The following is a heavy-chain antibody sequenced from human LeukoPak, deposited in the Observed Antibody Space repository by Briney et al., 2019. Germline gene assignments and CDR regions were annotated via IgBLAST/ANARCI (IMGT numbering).Heavy chain of an antibody. Sequence: PSETLSLTCTVSGGSISGNYWTWIRQPPGKGLDYIGHVFYTGSTNYSPSLKSRVTISIDTSKSHFSLKLTSVTAADTAVYYCARAVAVAGTFKFDSWGQGTLVTVSS. CDR1: GGSISGNY. V-gene: IGHV4-59*01. CDR2: VFYTGST. CDR3: ARAVAVAGTFKFDS. J-gene: IGHJ4*02. D-gene: IGHD6-19*01.